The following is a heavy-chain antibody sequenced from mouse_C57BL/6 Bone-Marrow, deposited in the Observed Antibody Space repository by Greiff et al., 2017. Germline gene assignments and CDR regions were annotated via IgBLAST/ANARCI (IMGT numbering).Heavy chain of an antibody. CDR1: GYSFTGYY. V-gene: IGHV1-42*01. Sequence: EVKLVESGPELVKPGASVKISCKASGYSFTGYYMNWVKQSPEKSLEWIGEINPSTGGTTYNQKFKAKATLTVDKSSSTAYMQLKSLTSEDSAVYYCARDYDGYLAWFAYWGQGTLVTVSA. CDR2: INPSTGGT. CDR3: ARDYDGYLAWFAY. D-gene: IGHD2-3*01. J-gene: IGHJ3*01.